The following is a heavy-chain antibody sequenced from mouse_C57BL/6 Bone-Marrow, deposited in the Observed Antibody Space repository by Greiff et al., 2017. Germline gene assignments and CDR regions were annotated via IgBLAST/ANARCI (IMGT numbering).Heavy chain of an antibody. CDR1: GYPFPSYW. Sequence: QVQLQQPGAELVKPGASVKMSCKASGYPFPSYWITWVTQRPGQGLEWIGDIYPGSGSPNYNEKFKSKATLTVDTSSSTSYMQLSSLTSEDSAVYYCARSCMDYWGQGTSVTVSS. V-gene: IGHV1-55*01. J-gene: IGHJ4*01. CDR3: ARSCMDY. CDR2: IYPGSGSP.